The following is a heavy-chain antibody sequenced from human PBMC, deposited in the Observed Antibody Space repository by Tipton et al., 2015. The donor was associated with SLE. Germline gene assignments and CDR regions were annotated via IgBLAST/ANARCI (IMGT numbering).Heavy chain of an antibody. CDR3: ARGSLGRHYDIVTGHTYYYFYYMDV. D-gene: IGHD3-9*01. J-gene: IGHJ6*03. Sequence: TLSLTCTVSGGSIRNYYWIWIRQPPGKGLEWIGYISDGGGTNYNPSLKSRLTISVDPAKNQFSLKLTSVTAADTAVYYCARGSLGRHYDIVTGHTYYYFYYMDVWGKGTTVTVSS. CDR1: GGSIRNYY. CDR2: ISDGGGT. V-gene: IGHV4-59*08.